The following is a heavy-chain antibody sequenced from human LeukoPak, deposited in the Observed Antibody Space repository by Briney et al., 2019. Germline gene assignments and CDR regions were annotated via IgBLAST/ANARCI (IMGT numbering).Heavy chain of an antibody. V-gene: IGHV3-30*02. CDR1: GFTFSAYG. D-gene: IGHD3-22*01. Sequence: PGGSLRLSCAASGFTFSAYGMHWVRQAPGKGLEWVAFIRYDGSNKYYADSVKGRFTISRDKSKNTLYLQMNSLRAEDTAMYYCAKDPRYYYDLEEWFDPWGQGTLVTVSS. CDR2: IRYDGSNK. J-gene: IGHJ5*02. CDR3: AKDPRYYYDLEEWFDP.